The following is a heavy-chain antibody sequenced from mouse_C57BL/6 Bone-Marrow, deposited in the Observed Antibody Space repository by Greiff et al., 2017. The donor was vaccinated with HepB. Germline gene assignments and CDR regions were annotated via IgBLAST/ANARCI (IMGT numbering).Heavy chain of an antibody. D-gene: IGHD1-1*01. CDR1: GFTFSSYG. J-gene: IGHJ2*01. V-gene: IGHV5-6*01. CDR3: ARQGGSSPYYFDY. CDR2: ISSGGSYT. Sequence: EVKLVESGGDLVKPGGSLKLSCAASGFTFSSYGMSWVRQTPDKRLEWVATISSGGSYTYYPDSVKGRFTISRDNAKNTLYLQMSSLKSEDTAMYYCARQGGSSPYYFDYWGQGTTLTVSS.